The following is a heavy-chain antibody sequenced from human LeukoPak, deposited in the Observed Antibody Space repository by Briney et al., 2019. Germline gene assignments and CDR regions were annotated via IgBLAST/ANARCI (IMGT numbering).Heavy chain of an antibody. D-gene: IGHD3-10*01. V-gene: IGHV3-23*01. CDR3: AKEDDGELWFGELYLGY. J-gene: IGHJ4*02. Sequence: PGGSLRLSCAASGFTFSSYAMSWVRQAPGKGLEWVSAISGSGGSTYYADSVKGRFTISRGNSKNTLYLQMNSLRAEDTAVYYCAKEDDGELWFGELYLGYWGQGTLVTVSS. CDR1: GFTFSSYA. CDR2: ISGSGGST.